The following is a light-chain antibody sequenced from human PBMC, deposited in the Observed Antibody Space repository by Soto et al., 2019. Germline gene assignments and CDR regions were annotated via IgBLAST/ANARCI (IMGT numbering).Light chain of an antibody. Sequence: SYELTQPPSVSVSPGQTASITCSGDKLGDKYASWYQQKPGQSPVLVIYQDSKRPSGIPERFSGSNSGNTATLTISGIQAIDAADYYCQAWDSSTGVFGTGTKVTVL. CDR3: QAWDSSTGV. CDR2: QDS. CDR1: KLGDKY. V-gene: IGLV3-1*01. J-gene: IGLJ1*01.